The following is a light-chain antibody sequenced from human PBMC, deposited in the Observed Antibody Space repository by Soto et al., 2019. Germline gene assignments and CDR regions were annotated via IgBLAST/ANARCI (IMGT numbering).Light chain of an antibody. CDR3: QQRSNWPIT. J-gene: IGKJ5*01. CDR1: QSVSSY. Sequence: SPATLSLSPGERATLSCRASQSVSSYLAWYQQKPGQAPRLLIYDASNRATGIPARFSGSGSGTDFTLTINSLEPEDFAVYYCQQRSNWPITFGQGTRLEIK. V-gene: IGKV3-11*01. CDR2: DAS.